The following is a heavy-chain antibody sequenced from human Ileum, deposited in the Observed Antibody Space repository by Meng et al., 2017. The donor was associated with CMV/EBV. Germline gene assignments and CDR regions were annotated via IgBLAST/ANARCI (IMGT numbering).Heavy chain of an antibody. V-gene: IGHV4-34*01. CDR3: ARGAGYGFGTSCSSPADY. CDR1: GGSASGYY. CDR2: IDDSGSA. D-gene: IGHD2-2*01. Sequence: SETLSLTCAVYGGSASGYYWTWIRQSPGKGLGWVGEIDDSGSANYNPSLDGRVIMSVDTSKNQFSLDLSSVTAADTAVYYCARGAGYGFGTSCSSPADYWGQGTLVTVSS. J-gene: IGHJ4*02.